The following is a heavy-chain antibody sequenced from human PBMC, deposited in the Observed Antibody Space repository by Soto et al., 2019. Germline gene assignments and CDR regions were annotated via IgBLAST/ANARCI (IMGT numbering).Heavy chain of an antibody. CDR1: GGSISSGGYY. Sequence: PSETLSLTCTVSGGSISSGGYYWSWIRQHPGKGLEWIGYIYYSGSTYYNPSLKSRVTISVDTSKNQFSLKLSSVTAADTAVYYCARDSAHYYGSGSYYNGDYYYYGMDVWGQGTTVTVSS. D-gene: IGHD3-10*01. J-gene: IGHJ6*02. CDR2: IYYSGST. V-gene: IGHV4-31*03. CDR3: ARDSAHYYGSGSYYNGDYYYYGMDV.